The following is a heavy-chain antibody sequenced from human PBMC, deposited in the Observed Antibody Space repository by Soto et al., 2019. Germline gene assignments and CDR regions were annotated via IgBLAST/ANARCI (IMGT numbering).Heavy chain of an antibody. Sequence: QVQVQESGPGLVKPSQTLSLTCTVSGGSISSGGYYWSWIRQHPGKGLEWIGYIYYNGNTYYNPSPKSRVTISVDTARNQFSLRLSSVTAADTAVYFCSRGLDRDSNGYPGYWGQGTLVTVSS. D-gene: IGHD6-19*01. CDR1: GGSISSGGYY. J-gene: IGHJ4*02. V-gene: IGHV4-31*03. CDR3: SRGLDRDSNGYPGY. CDR2: IYYNGNT.